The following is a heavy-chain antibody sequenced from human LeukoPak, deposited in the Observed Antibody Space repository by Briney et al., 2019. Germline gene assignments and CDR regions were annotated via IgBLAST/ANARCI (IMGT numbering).Heavy chain of an antibody. D-gene: IGHD3-16*02. Sequence: PSETLSLTCTVSGGSISSYYWSWIRQPPGKGLEWIGYIYYSGSTNYNPSLKSRVTISVDTSKNQFSLKLSSVTAADTAVYYCARGALRLGELSLYRYYYYMDVWGKGTTVTVSS. J-gene: IGHJ6*03. CDR1: GGSISSYY. CDR2: IYYSGST. V-gene: IGHV4-59*01. CDR3: ARGALRLGELSLYRYYYYMDV.